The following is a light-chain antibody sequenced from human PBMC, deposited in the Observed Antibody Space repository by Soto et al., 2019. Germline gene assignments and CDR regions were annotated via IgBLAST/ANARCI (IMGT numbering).Light chain of an antibody. CDR2: DAS. CDR3: QQRSNWPPIT. Sequence: EIVLRQSPATLSLAPGERASLSCRARQSVSSYLAWYQQKPGQAPRLLIYDASNRATGIPARFSGSGSGTDFTLTISSLEPEDFAVYYCQQRSNWPPITFGQGTRLEIK. V-gene: IGKV3-11*01. CDR1: QSVSSY. J-gene: IGKJ5*01.